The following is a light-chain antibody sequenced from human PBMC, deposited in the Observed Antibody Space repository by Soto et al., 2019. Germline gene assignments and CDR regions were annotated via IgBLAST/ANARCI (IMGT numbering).Light chain of an antibody. CDR2: AAS. CDR3: QQYYSHPRT. CDR1: QDISGY. J-gene: IGKJ1*01. Sequence: AIRMTQSPSSLSASIGDRVTITCRASQDISGYLAWYQQKPGKAPNLLIYAASTLQSGVPSRFSGSGSGSDFTLTISWLQSEDLATYYCQQYYSHPRTFGEGTKVEI. V-gene: IGKV1-8*01.